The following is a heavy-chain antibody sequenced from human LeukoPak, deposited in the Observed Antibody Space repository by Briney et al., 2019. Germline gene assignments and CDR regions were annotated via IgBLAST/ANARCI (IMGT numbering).Heavy chain of an antibody. CDR3: ARSRPYSSSWYFFDY. Sequence: KTSETLSLTCTVSGGSISSYYWSWIRQPPGKGLEWIGYIYYSGSTNYNPSLKSRVTISVDASKNQFPLKLSSVTAADTAVYYCARSRPYSSSWYFFDYWGQGTLVTVSS. J-gene: IGHJ4*02. D-gene: IGHD6-13*01. CDR2: IYYSGST. V-gene: IGHV4-59*08. CDR1: GGSISSYY.